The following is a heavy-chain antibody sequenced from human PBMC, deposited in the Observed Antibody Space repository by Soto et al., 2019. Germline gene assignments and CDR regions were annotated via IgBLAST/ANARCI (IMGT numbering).Heavy chain of an antibody. CDR2: ISYDGSNK. V-gene: IGHV3-30-3*01. CDR1: GFTFSSYA. CDR3: ARPYYYDSSGYYPAFDI. D-gene: IGHD3-22*01. J-gene: IGHJ3*02. Sequence: PGGSLRLSCAASGFTFSSYAMHWVRQAPGKGLEWVAVISYDGSNKYYADSVRGRFTISRDNSKNTLYLQMNSLKAEDTAVYYCARPYYYDSSGYYPAFDIWGQGTMVTVSS.